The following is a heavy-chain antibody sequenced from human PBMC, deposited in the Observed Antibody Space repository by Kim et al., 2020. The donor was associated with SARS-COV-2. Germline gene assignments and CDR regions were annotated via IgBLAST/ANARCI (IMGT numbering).Heavy chain of an antibody. CDR2: ISAYNGNT. V-gene: IGHV1-18*04. D-gene: IGHD3-10*01. CDR3: ARDVLTPYYYGSGSYTRVAFDI. Sequence: ASVKVSCKASGYTFTSYGISWVRQAPGQGLEWMGWISAYNGNTNYAQKLQGRVTMTTDTSTSTAYMELRSLRSDDTAVYYCARDVLTPYYYGSGSYTRVAFDIWGQGTMVTVSS. CDR1: GYTFTSYG. J-gene: IGHJ3*02.